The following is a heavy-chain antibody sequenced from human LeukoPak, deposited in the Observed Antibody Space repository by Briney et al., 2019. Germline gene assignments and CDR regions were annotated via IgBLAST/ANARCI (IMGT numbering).Heavy chain of an antibody. CDR3: ASKYCSGGSCYSPYYYGMDV. CDR1: GYTFTSYG. Sequence: ASVKVSCKASGYTFTSYGISWVRQAPGQGLEWMGWISAYNGNTNYAQKLQGRVTMTTDTSTSTAYMELSSLRSEDTAVYYCASKYCSGGSCYSPYYYGMDVWGKGTTVTVSS. J-gene: IGHJ6*04. D-gene: IGHD2-15*01. V-gene: IGHV1-18*04. CDR2: ISAYNGNT.